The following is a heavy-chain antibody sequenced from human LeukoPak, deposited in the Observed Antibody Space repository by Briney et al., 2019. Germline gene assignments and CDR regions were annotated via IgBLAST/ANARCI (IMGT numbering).Heavy chain of an antibody. D-gene: IGHD1-20*01. CDR2: ISTYNGNT. J-gene: IGHJ5*02. CDR1: GYTFTTYG. V-gene: IGHV1-18*01. Sequence: ASVKVSCKASGYTFTTYGICWVRQAPGQGLEWMGWISTYNGNTNYAQKLQGRVTMTTDTSTSTAYMELRSLRSDDTAVYYCARHLQTSITGTTENWFDPWGQGTLVTVSS. CDR3: ARHLQTSITGTTENWFDP.